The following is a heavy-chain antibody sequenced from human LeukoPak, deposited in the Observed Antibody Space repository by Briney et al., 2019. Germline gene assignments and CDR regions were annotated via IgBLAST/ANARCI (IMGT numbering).Heavy chain of an antibody. CDR2: ISSEGKTT. V-gene: IGHV3-64*04. CDR3: AKTRIQLWSNDAFDI. Sequence: QPGGSLRLSCSATGFIFSPYAMHWVRQAPGKGLEYVSSISSEGKTTYYADSVKGRFTISRDNSKNTLYLQMNSLRAEDTAVYYCAKTRIQLWSNDAFDIWGQGTMVTVSS. D-gene: IGHD5-18*01. CDR1: GFIFSPYA. J-gene: IGHJ3*02.